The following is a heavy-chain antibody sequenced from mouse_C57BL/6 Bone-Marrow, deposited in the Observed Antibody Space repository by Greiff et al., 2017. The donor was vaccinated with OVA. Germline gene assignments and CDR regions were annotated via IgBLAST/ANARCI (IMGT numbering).Heavy chain of an antibody. D-gene: IGHD1-1*01. Sequence: VQLQQSGAELARPGASVKLSCKASGYTFTSYGISWVKQRTGQGLEWIGEIYPRSGNTYYNEKFKGKATLTADKSSSTAYMELRSLTSEDSAVYFCARERYGSRGWYFDVWGTGTTVTVSS. CDR3: ARERYGSRGWYFDV. CDR1: GYTFTSYG. J-gene: IGHJ1*03. CDR2: IYPRSGNT. V-gene: IGHV1-81*01.